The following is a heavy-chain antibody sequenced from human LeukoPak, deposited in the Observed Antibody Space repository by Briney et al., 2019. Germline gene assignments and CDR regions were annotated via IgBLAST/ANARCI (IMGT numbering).Heavy chain of an antibody. J-gene: IGHJ3*02. D-gene: IGHD5-24*01. Sequence: SETLSLTCTVYVSGGSIIRSTYYWGWIRQPPGKGLEWIGSIFYTGSTYYNPSLKSRVTISVDTSKNQFSLKVTSVTAADTAVYYCVRSDGARVFDSWGQGTIVTVSS. CDR3: VRSDGARVFDS. CDR2: IFYTGST. CDR1: GGSIIRSTYY. V-gene: IGHV4-39*07.